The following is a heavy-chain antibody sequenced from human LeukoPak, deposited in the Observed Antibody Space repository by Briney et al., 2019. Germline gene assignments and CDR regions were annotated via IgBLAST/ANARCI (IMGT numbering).Heavy chain of an antibody. D-gene: IGHD2-21*01. Sequence: GGSLGLSCAASGFIFTNYFMSWVRQAPGKGLEWVSYISSSSSTIYYADSVKGRFTISRDNAKNSLYLQMNSLRAEDTALYYCARDLSISILDYWGQGTLVTVSS. CDR2: ISSSSSTI. V-gene: IGHV3-48*01. CDR1: GFIFTNYF. CDR3: ARDLSISILDY. J-gene: IGHJ4*02.